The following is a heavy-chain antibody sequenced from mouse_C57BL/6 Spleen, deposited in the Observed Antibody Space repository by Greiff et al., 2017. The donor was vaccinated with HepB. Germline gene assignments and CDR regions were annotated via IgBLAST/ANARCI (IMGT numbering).Heavy chain of an antibody. CDR3: ARWATVVAYYFDY. J-gene: IGHJ2*01. D-gene: IGHD1-1*01. Sequence: EVQLQQSGPELVKPGASVKISCKASGYSFTGYYMNWVKQSPEKSLEWIGEINPSTGGTTYNQKFKAKATLTVDKSSSTAYMQLKSLTSEDSAVYYCARWATVVAYYFDYWGQGTTLTVSS. CDR2: INPSTGGT. V-gene: IGHV1-42*01. CDR1: GYSFTGYY.